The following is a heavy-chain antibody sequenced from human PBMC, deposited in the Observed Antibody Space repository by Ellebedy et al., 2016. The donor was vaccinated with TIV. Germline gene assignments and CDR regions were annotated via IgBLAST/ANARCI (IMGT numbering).Heavy chain of an antibody. CDR3: ASWDFDY. Sequence: PGGSLRLSCAVYGGSFSGYYWSWIRQAPDKGLEWVAVIWYDGSIKYLADSVKGRFTISRDNFNNTLYLQMNSLRAEDTAVYWCASWDFDYWGQGTLVTVSS. V-gene: IGHV3-33*08. J-gene: IGHJ4*02. CDR1: GGSFSGYY. CDR2: IWYDGSIK. D-gene: IGHD7-27*01.